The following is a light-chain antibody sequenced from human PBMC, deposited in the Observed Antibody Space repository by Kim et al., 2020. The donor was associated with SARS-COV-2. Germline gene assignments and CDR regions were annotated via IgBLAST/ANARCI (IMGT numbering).Light chain of an antibody. CDR2: HDS. J-gene: IGLJ6*01. V-gene: IGLV3-1*01. Sequence: SYELTQPPSVSVSPGQTASITCSGDKLGDKYACWYQQKPGQSPVLVIYHDSKRPSGIPERFSGSNSGNTATLTISGTQAMDEADYYCQAWDSSTEAFGSG. CDR1: KLGDKY. CDR3: QAWDSSTEA.